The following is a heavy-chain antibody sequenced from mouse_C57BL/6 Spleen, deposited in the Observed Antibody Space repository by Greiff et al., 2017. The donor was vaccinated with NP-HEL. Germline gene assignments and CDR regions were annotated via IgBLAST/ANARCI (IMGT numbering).Heavy chain of an antibody. CDR2: IWSGGST. D-gene: IGHD3-3*01. CDR1: GFSLTSYG. CDR3: ARTEGLYYFDY. Sequence: QVQLKESGPGLVQPSQSLSITCTVSGFSLTSYGVHWVRQSPGKGLEWLGVIWSGGSTDYNAAFISRLSISKDNSKSQVFFKMNSLQADDTAIYYCARTEGLYYFDYWGQGTTLTVSS. J-gene: IGHJ2*01. V-gene: IGHV2-2*01.